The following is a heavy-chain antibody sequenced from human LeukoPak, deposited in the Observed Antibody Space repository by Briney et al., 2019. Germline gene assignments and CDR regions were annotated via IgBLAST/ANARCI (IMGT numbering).Heavy chain of an antibody. CDR3: ARVDWSGYSLDFDY. J-gene: IGHJ4*02. CDR2: ISHSGST. Sequence: SETLSLTCTVSGGSISSSSYYWSWIRQPPGKGLEWIGYISHSGSTKYNPSLKSRVTISVDTSKNQFSLKVRSVTAADTAVYYCARVDWSGYSLDFDYWGQGTLVTVSS. CDR1: GGSISSSSYY. V-gene: IGHV4-61*01. D-gene: IGHD3-3*01.